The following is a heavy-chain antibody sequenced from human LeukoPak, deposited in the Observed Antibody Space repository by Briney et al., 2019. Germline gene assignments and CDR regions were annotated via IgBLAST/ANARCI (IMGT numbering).Heavy chain of an antibody. D-gene: IGHD2-15*01. CDR1: GGSISSSSYY. CDR2: IYYSGSS. J-gene: IGHJ4*02. V-gene: IGHV4-39*01. Sequence: KPSETLSLTCTVSGGSISSSSYYWGWIRQAPGKGLEWIGNIYYSGSSYYNPSLKSRITISVDTSKNQFSLKLSSVTAADTAVYYCVILARRDSCYPYWGQGTLVADSS. CDR3: VILARRDSCYPY.